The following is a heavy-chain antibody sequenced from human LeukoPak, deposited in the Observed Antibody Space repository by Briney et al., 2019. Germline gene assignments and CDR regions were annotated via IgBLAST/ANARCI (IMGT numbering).Heavy chain of an antibody. D-gene: IGHD3-22*01. CDR2: VSDSGVST. V-gene: IGHV3-23*01. CDR1: GFTFTNYA. J-gene: IGHJ4*02. Sequence: GGSLRLSCAASGFTFTNYAMSWVRQAPGKGLEWVSAVSDSGVSTYYADSVKGRFTISRDNSKNTLYLQMNSLRAEDTAVYYCARDSRSRENYYDSSGYQPLGYWGQGTLVTVSS. CDR3: ARDSRSRENYYDSSGYQPLGY.